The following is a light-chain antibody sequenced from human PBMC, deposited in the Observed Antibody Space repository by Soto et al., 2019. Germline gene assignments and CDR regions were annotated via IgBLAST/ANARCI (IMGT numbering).Light chain of an antibody. V-gene: IGLV2-8*01. CDR2: EVN. Sequence: QSALTQPPSASGSPGQSVTISCTGTSSDVAYYNYVAWYQQHPGKAPKLIISEVNKRPSGVPDRFSGSKSGNTASLTVSGLQAEDEADYYCSSYGDNNNLLFGGGTKVTVL. CDR1: SSDVAYYNY. J-gene: IGLJ3*02. CDR3: SSYGDNNNLL.